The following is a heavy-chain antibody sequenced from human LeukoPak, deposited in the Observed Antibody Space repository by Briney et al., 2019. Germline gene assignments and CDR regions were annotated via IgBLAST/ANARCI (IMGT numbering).Heavy chain of an antibody. D-gene: IGHD5-18*01. CDR2: IYYSGST. CDR1: GGSISSSNYN. J-gene: IGHJ4*02. V-gene: IGHV4-39*01. Sequence: SETLSLTCTVSGGSISSSNYNWGWTRQPPGKGLEWVGSIYYSGSTYYNPSLKSRVTISVDTSKNQFSLKLSSVTAADTAVYYCARLGDSYATDYWGQGTLVTVSS. CDR3: ARLGDSYATDY.